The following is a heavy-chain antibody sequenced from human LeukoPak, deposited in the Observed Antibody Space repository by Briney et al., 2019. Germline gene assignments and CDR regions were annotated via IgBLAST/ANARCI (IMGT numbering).Heavy chain of an antibody. CDR3: AREVWFGESFQTXFWFDP. D-gene: IGHD3-10*01. CDR1: GFTFSSYS. V-gene: IGHV4-34*01. Sequence: PGGSLRLSCAASGFTFSSYSMNWVRQPPGKGLEWIGEINHRGSTNYNPSLKSRVTISVDTSKNQFSLKLSSVTAADTAVYYCAREVWFGESFQTXFWFDPWGXGTLVTVS. J-gene: IGHJ5*02. CDR2: INHRGST.